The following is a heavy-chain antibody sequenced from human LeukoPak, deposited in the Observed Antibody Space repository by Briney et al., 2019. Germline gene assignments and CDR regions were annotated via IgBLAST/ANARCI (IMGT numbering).Heavy chain of an antibody. J-gene: IGHJ3*02. V-gene: IGHV1-8*01. Sequence: ASVKVSCKASGYTYTSYDINWVRQATGQGLEWMGWMNPNSGNTGYAQKFQGRVTMTRNTSISTAYMELSSLRAEDTAVYYCARDSIAVVDAFDIWGQGTMVTVSS. CDR3: ARDSIAVVDAFDI. D-gene: IGHD6-19*01. CDR2: MNPNSGNT. CDR1: GYTYTSYD.